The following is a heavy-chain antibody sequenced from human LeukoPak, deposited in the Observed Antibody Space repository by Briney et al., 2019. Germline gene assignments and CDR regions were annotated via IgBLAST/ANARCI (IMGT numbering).Heavy chain of an antibody. D-gene: IGHD3-22*01. CDR2: ISNSSPNI. J-gene: IGHJ4*02. Sequence: TSGGSLRLSCAASGFTFSDYGMSWVRQAPGKGLEWVSSISNSSPNIYYADSVKGRFTISRDSAKDSLFLQMNSLRAEDTAVYYCARALHDSSGYYFDYWGQGTLVTVSS. CDR1: GFTFSDYG. CDR3: ARALHDSSGYYFDY. V-gene: IGHV3-21*01.